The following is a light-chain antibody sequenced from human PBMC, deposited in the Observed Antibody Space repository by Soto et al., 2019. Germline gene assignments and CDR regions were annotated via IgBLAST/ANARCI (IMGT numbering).Light chain of an antibody. CDR3: QHYGSSPWT. V-gene: IGKV3-20*01. CDR1: QSVGSN. J-gene: IGKJ1*01. Sequence: EIVMTQSPATLSVSPGERATLSCRASQSVGSNVAWYQQKPGQGPRLLIYGASSRATGIPDRFSGSGSGPDFTLTISRLEPEDFAVYFCQHYGSSPWTFGQGTKVDIK. CDR2: GAS.